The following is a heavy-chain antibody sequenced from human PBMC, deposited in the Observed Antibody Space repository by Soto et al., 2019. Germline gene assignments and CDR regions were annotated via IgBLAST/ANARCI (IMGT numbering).Heavy chain of an antibody. CDR2: IVVGSGNT. Sequence: ASVKVSCKASGFTFTSSAVQWVRQARGQRLEWIGWIVVGSGNTNYAQKFQERVTITRDMSTSTAYMELSSLRSEDTAVYYCAAESGYDSSGYPGGPPREFDYWGQGTLVTVSS. D-gene: IGHD3-22*01. CDR1: GFTFTSSA. CDR3: AAESGYDSSGYPGGPPREFDY. V-gene: IGHV1-58*01. J-gene: IGHJ4*02.